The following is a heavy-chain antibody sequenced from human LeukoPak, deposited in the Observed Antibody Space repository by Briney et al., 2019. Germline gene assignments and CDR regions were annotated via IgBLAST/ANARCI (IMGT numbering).Heavy chain of an antibody. D-gene: IGHD6-19*01. Sequence: GGSLRLSCAASGFSFSSYWMSCVRQAPGKGLEWVANIQSDGSVQQYVDSVKGRLTISRDNAKNSLYLQVNSLRAEDTAVYYCARIPRGSGWSFLVFWGQGTLVTVTS. CDR3: ARIPRGSGWSFLVF. CDR1: GFSFSSYW. V-gene: IGHV3-7*01. CDR2: IQSDGSVQ. J-gene: IGHJ4*02.